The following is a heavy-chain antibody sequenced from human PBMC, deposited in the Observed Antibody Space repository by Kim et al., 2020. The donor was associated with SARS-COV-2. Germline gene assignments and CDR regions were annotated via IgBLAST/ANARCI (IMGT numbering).Heavy chain of an antibody. CDR2: INSDGSST. CDR1: GFTFSSYW. D-gene: IGHD6-13*01. Sequence: GSLRLSCAASGFTFSSYWMHWVRQAPGKGLVWVSRINSDGSSTSYADSVKGRFTISRDNAKNTLYLQMNSLRAEDTAVYYCARDRGSSWYSPYYYYGMDVWGQGTTVTVSS. V-gene: IGHV3-74*01. CDR3: ARDRGSSWYSPYYYYGMDV. J-gene: IGHJ6*02.